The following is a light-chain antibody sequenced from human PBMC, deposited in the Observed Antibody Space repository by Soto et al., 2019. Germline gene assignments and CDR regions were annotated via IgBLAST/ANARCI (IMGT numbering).Light chain of an antibody. Sequence: EIVLTQSPATLSLSPGERAALSCRASQSVSSYLAWYQQKPCQAPRLLIYDASKRAPGIPARFTGSRSGTDFTLTTSSLEPEDFAVYFCQQRSNWPSTFGGGTKVEI. CDR2: DAS. V-gene: IGKV3-11*01. CDR3: QQRSNWPST. CDR1: QSVSSY. J-gene: IGKJ4*01.